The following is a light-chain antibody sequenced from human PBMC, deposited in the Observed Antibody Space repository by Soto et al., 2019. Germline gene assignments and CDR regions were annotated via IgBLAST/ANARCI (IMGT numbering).Light chain of an antibody. Sequence: DIPMTQSPSTLSASVGDRVTITCRASQSISSWLAWYQQKPGKALKLLIYKASSLESGVPSRFSGSGSGTEFTLTIISLQPDDFATYYCQQYNSYSRTFGQGTKVEIK. J-gene: IGKJ1*01. CDR1: QSISSW. V-gene: IGKV1-5*03. CDR2: KAS. CDR3: QQYNSYSRT.